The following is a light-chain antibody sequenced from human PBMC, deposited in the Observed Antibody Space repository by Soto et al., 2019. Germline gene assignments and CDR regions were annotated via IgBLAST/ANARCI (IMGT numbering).Light chain of an antibody. Sequence: QSALTQPASVSGSPGQSITISCTGTSSDIGRYDYVSWYQQHPGKAPKLMIYEVSTRPSGVSNRFSGSKSGNTASLTISGLQAEDEVHYYCSSYTTSSLGAFGGGTKLTVL. CDR1: SSDIGRYDY. CDR3: SSYTTSSLGA. V-gene: IGLV2-14*01. CDR2: EVS. J-gene: IGLJ2*01.